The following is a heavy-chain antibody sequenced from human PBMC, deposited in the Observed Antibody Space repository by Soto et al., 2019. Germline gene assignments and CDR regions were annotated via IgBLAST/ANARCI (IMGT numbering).Heavy chain of an antibody. CDR2: VYHTGDT. Sequence: ASETLSLTCGVSGGTVASSHWWGWVRQSPGRGLEWIGNVYHTGDTNFNPSLQSRVTFSVDKSNNQFSLRLTSVTAADTAVYFCAREIVTAGGNNYFDPWGPGTLVTVSS. V-gene: IGHV4-4*02. J-gene: IGHJ5*02. CDR3: AREIVTAGGNNYFDP. D-gene: IGHD2-21*02. CDR1: GGTVASSHW.